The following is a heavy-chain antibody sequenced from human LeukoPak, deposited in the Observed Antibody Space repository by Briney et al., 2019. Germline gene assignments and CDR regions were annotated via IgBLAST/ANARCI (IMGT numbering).Heavy chain of an antibody. J-gene: IGHJ6*03. CDR1: GFTFDIYA. CDR3: AKAGRKSFSYYYYYMDV. CDR2: ISASANST. V-gene: IGHV3-23*01. Sequence: GGSLRLSCAASGFTFDIYAMTWVRQAPGKGPDWVSGISASANSTYYADSVKGRFTISRDNSKNTLYLQMNSLRAEDTAVYYCAKAGRKSFSYYYYYMDVWGKGTTVTVPS.